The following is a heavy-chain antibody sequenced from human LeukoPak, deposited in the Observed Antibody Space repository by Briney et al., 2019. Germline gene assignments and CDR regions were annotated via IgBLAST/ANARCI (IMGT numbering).Heavy chain of an antibody. CDR1: GGSISSSNW. J-gene: IGHJ5*02. CDR3: ARNVVTAIGNWFDP. D-gene: IGHD2-21*02. V-gene: IGHV4-4*02. Sequence: PSETLSLTCAVSGGSISSSNWWSWVRQPPGKGLEWIGEIYHSGSTNYNPSLKSRVTISVDKSKNQFSLKLSSVTAADTAVYYCARNVVTAIGNWFDPWGQGTLVTVSS. CDR2: IYHSGST.